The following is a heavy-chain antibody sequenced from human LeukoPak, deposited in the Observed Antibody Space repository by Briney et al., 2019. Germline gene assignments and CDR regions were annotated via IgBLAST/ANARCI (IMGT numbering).Heavy chain of an antibody. V-gene: IGHV3-48*02. Sequence: GGSLRLSCAASGFTFSSYSMNWVCQAPGKGLEWVSYISSSSSTIYYADSVKGRFTISRDNAKNSLYLQMNSLRDEDTAVYYCARSSTGTLIYYYYGMDVWGQGTTVTVSS. D-gene: IGHD1-14*01. J-gene: IGHJ6*02. CDR2: ISSSSSTI. CDR1: GFTFSSYS. CDR3: ARSSTGTLIYYYYGMDV.